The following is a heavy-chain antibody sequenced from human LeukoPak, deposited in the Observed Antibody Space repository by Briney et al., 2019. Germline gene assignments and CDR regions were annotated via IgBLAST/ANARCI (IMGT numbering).Heavy chain of an antibody. CDR1: GFTFTNAW. V-gene: IGHV3-21*01. D-gene: IGHD1-26*01. CDR2: ISSSSSYI. J-gene: IGHJ3*02. Sequence: GGSLRLSCAASGFTFTNAWMSWVRQAPGKGLEWVSSISSSSSYIYYADSVKGRFTISRDNAKNSLYLQMNSLRAEDTAVYYCARGGGSYIFDIWGQGTMVTVSS. CDR3: ARGGGSYIFDI.